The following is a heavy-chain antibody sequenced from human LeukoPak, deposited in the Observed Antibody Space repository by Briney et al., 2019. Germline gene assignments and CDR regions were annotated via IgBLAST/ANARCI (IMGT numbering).Heavy chain of an antibody. CDR3: ARDRAGYCSSTSCQLGNY. Sequence: SETLSLTCTVSGGSIGNYYWSWIRQPPGKGLEWIGYIYYSVSTYYNQPLKSRVTISVDSSKNQFSLKLSSVTAADTAVYYCARDRAGYCSSTSCQLGNYWGQGTMVTVSS. D-gene: IGHD2-2*01. J-gene: IGHJ4*02. V-gene: IGHV4-59*12. CDR2: IYYSVST. CDR1: GGSIGNYY.